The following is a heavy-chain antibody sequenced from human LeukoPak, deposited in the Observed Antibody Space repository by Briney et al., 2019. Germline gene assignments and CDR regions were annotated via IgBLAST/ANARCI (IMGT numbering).Heavy chain of an antibody. J-gene: IGHJ4*02. CDR1: GYTFTGYF. D-gene: IGHD6-25*01. Sequence: GASVKVSCKASGYTFTGYFMHWVRQAPGQGLEWMGWINPNSGGTSYLQSFQGRVPMTRDTSISTAYMDLSRLRSDDTAVYYCARGRPGDYFDYWGQGTLVTVSS. CDR2: INPNSGGT. CDR3: ARGRPGDYFDY. V-gene: IGHV1-2*02.